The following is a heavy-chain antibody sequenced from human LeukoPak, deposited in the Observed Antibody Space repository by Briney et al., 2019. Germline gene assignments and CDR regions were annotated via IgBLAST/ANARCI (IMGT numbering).Heavy chain of an antibody. CDR2: IIPIFGTT. Sequence: SVKVSCKAAGGTFNSYAISWVRQAPGQGLEWMGGIIPIFGTTNYARKFRGRVTLTADKSTRTAYMELSSLRSEDTAVYYCASQPSYYYYMDVWGKGTTVTISS. CDR3: ASQPSYYYYMDV. V-gene: IGHV1-69*06. J-gene: IGHJ6*03. CDR1: GGTFNSYA.